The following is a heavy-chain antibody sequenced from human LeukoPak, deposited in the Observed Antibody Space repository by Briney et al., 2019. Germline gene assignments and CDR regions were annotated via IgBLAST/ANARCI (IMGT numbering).Heavy chain of an antibody. J-gene: IGHJ4*02. D-gene: IGHD3-22*01. CDR1: GGSIASSSHY. V-gene: IGHV4-61*05. CDR3: ARGAYYYDSSGYYYFDY. CDR2: IYYSGST. Sequence: PSETLSLTCSVSGGSIASSSHYWAWIRQPPGKGLEWIGYIYYSGSTNYNPSLKSRVTISVDTSKNQFSLKLSSVTAADTAVYYCARGAYYYDSSGYYYFDYWGQGTLVTVSS.